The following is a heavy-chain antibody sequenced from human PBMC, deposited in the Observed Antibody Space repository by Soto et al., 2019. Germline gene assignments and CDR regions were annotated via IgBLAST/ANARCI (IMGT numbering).Heavy chain of an antibody. CDR3: ARDYLYYDILTGYSKEGWFDP. Sequence: PSETLSLTCTVSGGSISSGGYYWSWIRQHQGKGLEWIGYIYYSGSTYYNPSLKSRVTISVDTSKNQFSLKLSSVTAADTAVYYCARDYLYYDILTGYSKEGWFDPWGQGTLVTVSS. CDR2: IYYSGST. V-gene: IGHV4-31*03. CDR1: GGSISSGGYY. J-gene: IGHJ5*02. D-gene: IGHD3-9*01.